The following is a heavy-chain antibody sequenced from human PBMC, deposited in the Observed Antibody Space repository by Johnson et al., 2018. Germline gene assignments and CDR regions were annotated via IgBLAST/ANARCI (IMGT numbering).Heavy chain of an antibody. V-gene: IGHV1-8*01. CDR3: ARGGDIVVAGYYYGMDV. J-gene: IGHJ6*02. CDR1: GYTFTSYD. Sequence: QVQLVESGAEVKKXGASVKVXCKASGYTFTSYDINWVRQATGQGLEWMGRMNPNSGNTGYAQKFQGRVTMTRNTSISTAYMERSSLRSEDTAVYYCARGGDIVVAGYYYGMDVWGQGTTVTVSS. D-gene: IGHD2-21*01. CDR2: MNPNSGNT.